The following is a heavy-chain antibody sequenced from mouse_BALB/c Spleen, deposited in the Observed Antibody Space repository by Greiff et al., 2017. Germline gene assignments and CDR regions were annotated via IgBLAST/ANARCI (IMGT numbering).Heavy chain of an antibody. CDR2: IDPANGNT. CDR3: ASPLIYYEYVAWFAY. CDR1: GFNIKDTY. Sequence: EVQLQQSGAELVKPGASVKLSCTASGFNIKDTYMHWVKQRPEQGLEWIGRIDPANGNTKYDPKFQGKATITADTSSNTAYLQLSSLTSEDTAVYYCASPLIYYEYVAWFAYWGQGTLVTVSA. J-gene: IGHJ3*01. D-gene: IGHD2-4*01. V-gene: IGHV14-3*02.